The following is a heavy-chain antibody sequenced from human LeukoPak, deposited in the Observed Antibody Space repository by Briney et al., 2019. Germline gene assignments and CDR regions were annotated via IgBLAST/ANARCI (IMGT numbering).Heavy chain of an antibody. D-gene: IGHD3-16*01. CDR2: IQTKSGGGTR. Sequence: GGSLRLSCAAAGFSFTNAWMNWVRQAPGKGLEWVGRIQTKSGGGTRDYAAPVKGRFTISRDDSKNTLYLQMNSLKTEDTAVYYCTTSFTSFAYWGQGTLVTVSS. J-gene: IGHJ4*02. V-gene: IGHV3-15*01. CDR1: GFSFTNAW. CDR3: TTSFTSFAY.